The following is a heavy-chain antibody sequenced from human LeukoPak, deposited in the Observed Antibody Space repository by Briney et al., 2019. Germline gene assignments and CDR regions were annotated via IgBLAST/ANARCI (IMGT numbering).Heavy chain of an antibody. CDR1: GGSISSSNW. J-gene: IGHJ2*01. CDR2: IYHSGST. CDR3: ATSPYCSNGICFTRWYFDL. V-gene: IGHV4-4*02. D-gene: IGHD2-8*01. Sequence: SETLSLTCAVSGGSISSSNWWSWIRQPPGKGLEWIGEIYHSGSTNYNPSLKSRVTISVDKSKNQFSLQLTSVTAADTAVYYCATSPYCSNGICFTRWYFDLWGRGTLVTVSS.